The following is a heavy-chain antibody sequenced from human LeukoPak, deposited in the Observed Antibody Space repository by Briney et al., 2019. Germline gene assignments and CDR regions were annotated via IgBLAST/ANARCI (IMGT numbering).Heavy chain of an antibody. CDR3: ARLSTPGWYLSLYMDV. CDR1: GFTFSDYY. V-gene: IGHV3-11*01. CDR2: ISNSGTII. Sequence: GGSLRLSCAASGFTFSDYYMTWIRQAPGKGLEWVSDISNSGTIIHYADSVKGRFTISRDNAKNSLYLQMNSLRVEDTAMYHCARLSTPGWYLSLYMDVWGGGTTVTISS. J-gene: IGHJ6*03. D-gene: IGHD6-19*01.